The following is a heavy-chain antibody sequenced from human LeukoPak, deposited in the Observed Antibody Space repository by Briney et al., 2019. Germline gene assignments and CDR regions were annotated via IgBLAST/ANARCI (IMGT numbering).Heavy chain of an antibody. D-gene: IGHD3-3*01. CDR2: INHSGST. V-gene: IGHV4-34*01. Sequence: PSETLSLTCAVYGGSFSGYYWSWIRQPPGKGLEWIGEINHSGSTNYNPSLKSRVTILVDTSKNQFSLKLSSVTAADTAVYYCARGNYDFWSGYQSPYYYYGMDVWGQGTTVTVSS. J-gene: IGHJ6*02. CDR1: GGSFSGYY. CDR3: ARGNYDFWSGYQSPYYYYGMDV.